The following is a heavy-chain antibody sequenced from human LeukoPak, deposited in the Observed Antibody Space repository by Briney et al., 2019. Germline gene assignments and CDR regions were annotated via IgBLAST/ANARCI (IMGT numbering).Heavy chain of an antibody. V-gene: IGHV4-34*01. CDR2: INHSGST. D-gene: IGHD5-24*01. J-gene: IGHJ4*02. Sequence: PSETLSLTCAVYGGSFSGYYWSWIRQPPGKGLEWIGEINHSGSTNYNPSLKSRVTISVDTSKNQFSLKLSSVTAADTAVYYCARVEGRQKFDYWGQGTLVTLSS. CDR3: ARVEGRQKFDY. CDR1: GGSFSGYY.